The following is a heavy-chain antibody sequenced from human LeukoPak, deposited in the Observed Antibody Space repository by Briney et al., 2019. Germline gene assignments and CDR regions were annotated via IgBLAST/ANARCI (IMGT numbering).Heavy chain of an antibody. CDR3: ARDAPVLRYFDWLNEYYFDY. D-gene: IGHD3-9*01. Sequence: GRSLRLSCAASGFTFSSYAMHWVRQAPGKGPEWVAVISYDGSNKYYADSVKGRFTISRDNSKNTLYLQMNSLRAEDTAVYYCARDAPVLRYFDWLNEYYFDYWGQGTLVTVSS. J-gene: IGHJ4*02. CDR1: GFTFSSYA. CDR2: ISYDGSNK. V-gene: IGHV3-30*04.